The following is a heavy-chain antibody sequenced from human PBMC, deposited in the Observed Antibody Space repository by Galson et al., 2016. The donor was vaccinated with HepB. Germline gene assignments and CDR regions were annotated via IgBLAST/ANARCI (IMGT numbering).Heavy chain of an antibody. V-gene: IGHV3-23*01. CDR2: ISGSVVTT. CDR1: GFTLSSYT. D-gene: IGHD3-10*01. Sequence: SLRLSCAASGFTLSSYTMSWVRQAPGKGLEWVSVISGSVVTTHYADSVKGRFTISRDNSKNTLYLQMNSLRAEDMAVYYCTKVVGRFGTGGDAFDMWGQGTMVTVSS. CDR3: TKVVGRFGTGGDAFDM. J-gene: IGHJ3*02.